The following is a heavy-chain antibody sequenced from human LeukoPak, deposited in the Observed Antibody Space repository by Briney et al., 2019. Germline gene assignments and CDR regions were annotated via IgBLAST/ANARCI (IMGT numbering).Heavy chain of an antibody. D-gene: IGHD2-2*01. V-gene: IGHV1-2*02. Sequence: ASVKVSCKASGYTFTDYYMHWVRQAPGQGFEWIGLINPNDGDTNYAQKFQGRVTMTRDTSISTAHMEVSRLRSDDTAVYYCARANFLYCSSSTCLFDYWGQGTLVTVSS. J-gene: IGHJ4*02. CDR2: INPNDGDT. CDR1: GYTFTDYY. CDR3: ARANFLYCSSSTCLFDY.